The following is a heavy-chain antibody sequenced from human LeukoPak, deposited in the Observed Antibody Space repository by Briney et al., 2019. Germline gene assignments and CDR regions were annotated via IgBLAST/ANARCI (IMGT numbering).Heavy chain of an antibody. D-gene: IGHD3-3*02. CDR2: LRYDGSKI. V-gene: IGHV3-30*02. CDR3: AKDSGRIILET. Sequence: GGSLRLSCAASGFIFSNYGLHWVRQAPGKGLEWVAYLRYDGSKIYYADSVKGRFTISRDNSKSTLYLQMNSLRPEDTALYYCAKDSGRIILETWGLGTMVTISS. CDR1: GFIFSNYG. J-gene: IGHJ3*01.